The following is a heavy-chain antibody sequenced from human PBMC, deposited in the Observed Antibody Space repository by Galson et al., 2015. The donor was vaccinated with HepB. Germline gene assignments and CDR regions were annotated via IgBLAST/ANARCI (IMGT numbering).Heavy chain of an antibody. J-gene: IGHJ5*02. V-gene: IGHV1-18*01. CDR3: ARGALEGVVGGSQNNWFAP. CDR1: GYTFSTYS. D-gene: IGHD2-15*01. Sequence: SCKASGYTFSTYSMTWVRQARGQGLEWMGWISPYNRDTNYARKFQGSVTMTTDTFTSTAYMEPRSLRSDDTAFYDCARGALEGVVGGSQNNWFAPWGQGTLVTVSS. CDR2: ISPYNRDT.